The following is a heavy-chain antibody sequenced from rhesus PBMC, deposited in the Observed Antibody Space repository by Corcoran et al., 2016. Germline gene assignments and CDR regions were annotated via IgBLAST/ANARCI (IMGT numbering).Heavy chain of an antibody. Sequence: QVTLKESGPALVKPTQTLTLTCTFSGFSLTTSGMGVGWIRQTPGNALEWLALIYWDDDKRYRTSLKISLTISKDTSKNQVVRTMTNRDTVDTATYYCARARRWLAVNYFDYWGQGVLVTVSS. D-gene: IGHD6-37*01. CDR1: GFSLTTSGMG. J-gene: IGHJ4*01. V-gene: IGHV2-174*01. CDR2: IYWDDDK. CDR3: ARARRWLAVNYFDY.